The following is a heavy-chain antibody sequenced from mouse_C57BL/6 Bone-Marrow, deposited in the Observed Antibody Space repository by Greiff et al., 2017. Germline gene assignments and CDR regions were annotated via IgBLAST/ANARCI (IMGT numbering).Heavy chain of an antibody. CDR1: GFNIKDDY. CDR2: IDPENGDT. V-gene: IGHV14-4*01. D-gene: IGHD2-10*02. CDR3: TTPSSYWYFDV. Sequence: LVESGAELVRPEASVKLSCTASGFNIKDDYMHWVKQRPEQGLEWIGWIDPENGDTEYASKFQGKATITADTSSNTAYLQLSSLTSEDTAVYYCTTPSSYWYFDVWGTGTTVTVSS. J-gene: IGHJ1*03.